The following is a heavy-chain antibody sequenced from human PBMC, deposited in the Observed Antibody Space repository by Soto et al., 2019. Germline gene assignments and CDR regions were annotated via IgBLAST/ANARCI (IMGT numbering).Heavy chain of an antibody. J-gene: IGHJ4*02. CDR3: AVTYDILTGYYYGPIDY. D-gene: IGHD3-9*01. Sequence: EVQLVESGGGLVQPGGSLRLSCAASGFTVSSNYMSWVRQAPGKGLEWVSVIYSGGSTYYADSVKGRFTISRDNSKNTLYLQMNSLRAEDTAVYYCAVTYDILTGYYYGPIDYWGQGTLVTVSS. CDR1: GFTVSSNY. CDR2: IYSGGST. V-gene: IGHV3-66*01.